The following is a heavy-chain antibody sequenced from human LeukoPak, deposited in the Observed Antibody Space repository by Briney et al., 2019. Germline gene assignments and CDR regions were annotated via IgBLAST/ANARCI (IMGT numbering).Heavy chain of an antibody. CDR2: IYYSGST. Sequence: SETLSLTCTVSGGSVSSGSYYWSWIRQPPGKGLEWIGYIYYSGSTNYNPSLKSRVTISVDTSKNQFSLKLSSVTAADTAVYYCAREGAFDIWGQGTMVTVSP. CDR3: AREGAFDI. V-gene: IGHV4-61*01. J-gene: IGHJ3*02. CDR1: GGSVSSGSYY.